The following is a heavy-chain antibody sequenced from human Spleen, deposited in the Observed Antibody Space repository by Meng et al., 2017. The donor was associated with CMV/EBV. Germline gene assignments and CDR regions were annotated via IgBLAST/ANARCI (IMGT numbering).Heavy chain of an antibody. CDR2: IYYSGST. J-gene: IGHJ5*02. Sequence: SETLSLTCTVSGGSISSSSYYWGWIRQPPGKGLEWIGGIYYSGSTYYNPSLKSRVTISVDTSKNQFSLKLSSVTAADTAVYYCARDYCSSTSCYSGRPDWFDPWGQGTLVTVSS. V-gene: IGHV4-39*07. D-gene: IGHD2-2*01. CDR3: ARDYCSSTSCYSGRPDWFDP. CDR1: GGSISSSSYY.